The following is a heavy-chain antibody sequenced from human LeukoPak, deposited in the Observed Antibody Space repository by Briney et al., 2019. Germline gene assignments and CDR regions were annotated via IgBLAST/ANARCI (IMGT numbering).Heavy chain of an antibody. CDR2: IYYSGST. D-gene: IGHD2-21*01. V-gene: IGHV4-59*08. CDR3: ARHLNNCGDDCYIFDY. CDR1: GGSIFSYY. Sequence: PSKTLSLTCTVSGGSIFSYYWSWIRQPPGKGLEWVGYIYYSGSTNYNPSRKSRVTISVDTSKNQFSLRVSSVTAADTAVYYCARHLNNCGDDCYIFDYWGQGTLVTVSS. J-gene: IGHJ4*02.